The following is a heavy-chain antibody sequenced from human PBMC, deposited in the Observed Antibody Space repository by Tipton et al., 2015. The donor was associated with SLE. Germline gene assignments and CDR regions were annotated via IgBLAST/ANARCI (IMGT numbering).Heavy chain of an antibody. CDR1: GFTVSSNY. J-gene: IGHJ4*02. CDR2: IYSGGST. Sequence: SLRLSCAASGFTVSSNYMSWVRQAPGKGLEWVSIIYSGGSTKYADSVKGRFTISRDNAKNSLDLQMNSLRAEDTAVYYCARPVVGATGYFDSWGQGTLVTVSS. D-gene: IGHD1-26*01. V-gene: IGHV3-53*01. CDR3: ARPVVGATGYFDS.